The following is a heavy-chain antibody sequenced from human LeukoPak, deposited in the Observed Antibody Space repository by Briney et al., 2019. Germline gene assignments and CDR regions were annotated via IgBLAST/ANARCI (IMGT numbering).Heavy chain of an antibody. J-gene: IGHJ4*02. CDR3: ATIRAYSREKSFDY. D-gene: IGHD6-13*01. CDR2: INHSGST. Sequence: PSETLSLTCAVYGGSFSGYYWSWIRRPPGKGLEWIGEINHSGSTNYNPSLKSRVTISVDTSKNQFSLKLSSVTAADTAVYYCATIRAYSREKSFDYWGQGTLVTVSS. CDR1: GGSFSGYY. V-gene: IGHV4-34*01.